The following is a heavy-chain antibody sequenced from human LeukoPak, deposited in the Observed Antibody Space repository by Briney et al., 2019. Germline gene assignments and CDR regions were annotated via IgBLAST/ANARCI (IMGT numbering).Heavy chain of an antibody. D-gene: IGHD1-7*01. Sequence: KPSETLSLTCAVYGGPFSGYYWSWIRQPPGKGLEWIGEINHSGSTNYNPSLKSRVTISVDTSKNQFSLKLSSVTAADTAVYYCARGYNWNYKGGYGYWGQGTLVTVSS. V-gene: IGHV4-34*01. J-gene: IGHJ4*02. CDR2: INHSGST. CDR3: ARGYNWNYKGGYGY. CDR1: GGPFSGYY.